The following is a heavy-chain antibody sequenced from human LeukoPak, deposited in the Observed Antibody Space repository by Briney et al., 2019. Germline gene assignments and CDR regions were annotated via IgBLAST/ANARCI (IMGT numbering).Heavy chain of an antibody. V-gene: IGHV1-24*01. CDR2: FDPEHGKT. Sequence: ASVKVSCNVSGYTLTELSMHWVRQAPGKGLERMGGFDPEHGKTIYAQKFQGRVTMTGDTSTNAAYMELSSLRSEDTAVYYCAPWGSAAFDIWGQGTMVTVSS. CDR3: APWGSAAFDI. J-gene: IGHJ3*02. D-gene: IGHD3-10*01. CDR1: GYTLTELS.